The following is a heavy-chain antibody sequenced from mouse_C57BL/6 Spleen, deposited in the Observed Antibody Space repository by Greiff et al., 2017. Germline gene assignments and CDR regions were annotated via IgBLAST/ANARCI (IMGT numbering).Heavy chain of an antibody. J-gene: IGHJ4*01. CDR2: ISSGSSTI. V-gene: IGHV5-17*01. CDR3: ARPPYDYDGDYYAMDY. CDR1: GFTFSDYG. Sequence: DVKLVESGGGLVKPGGSLKLSCAASGFTFSDYGMHWVRQAPEKGLEWVAYISSGSSTIYYADTVKGRFTISRDNAKNTLFLQMTSLRSEDTAMYYCARPPYDYDGDYYAMDYWGQGTSVTVSS. D-gene: IGHD2-4*01.